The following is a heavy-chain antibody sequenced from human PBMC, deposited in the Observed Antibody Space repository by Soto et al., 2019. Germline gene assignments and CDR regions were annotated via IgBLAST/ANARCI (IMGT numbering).Heavy chain of an antibody. CDR1: GYDFTTYG. V-gene: IGHV1-18*01. Sequence: QVHLVQSGAEVKKPGASVKVSCKGSGYDFTTYGITWVRQAPGQGLEWMEWISAHNGNTDYAQKLQGRVTVTRDTSTSKAYMELRSLSSDDTAVYYCARGRYGDYWGQGALVTVS. D-gene: IGHD1-1*01. CDR2: ISAHNGNT. CDR3: ARGRYGDY. J-gene: IGHJ4*02.